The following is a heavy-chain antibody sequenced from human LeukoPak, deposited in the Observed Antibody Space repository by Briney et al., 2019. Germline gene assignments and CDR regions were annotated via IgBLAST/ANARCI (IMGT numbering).Heavy chain of an antibody. J-gene: IGHJ4*02. CDR3: ARLYSSGWVDY. V-gene: IGHV4-39*01. D-gene: IGHD6-19*01. Sequence: PSDTLSLTCIISGGSISSSTYYWSWIRHPPGKGLEWIGEINHSGSTNYNPSLKSRVTISVDTSKNQFSLKLSSVTAADTAVYYCARLYSSGWVDYWGQGTLVTVSS. CDR1: GGSISSSTYY. CDR2: INHSGST.